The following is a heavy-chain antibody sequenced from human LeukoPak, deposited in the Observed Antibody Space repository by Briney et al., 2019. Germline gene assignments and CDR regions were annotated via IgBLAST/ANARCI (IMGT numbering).Heavy chain of an antibody. CDR1: GGSIADTSYY. D-gene: IGHD6-19*01. J-gene: IGHJ5*02. Sequence: SETLSPTCTVSGGSIADTSYYWGWIRQSPGKGLEWIGRIYYSGKTYYNPSLTSRVTISVDTSKNQISLTLTSVTAADTSLYYCARHKQAGSGWFISLDPWGQGTLVIVSS. CDR3: ARHKQAGSGWFISLDP. V-gene: IGHV4-39*01. CDR2: IYYSGKT.